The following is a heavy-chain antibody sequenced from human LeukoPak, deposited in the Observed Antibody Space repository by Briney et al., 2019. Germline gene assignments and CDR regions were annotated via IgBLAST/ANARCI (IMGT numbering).Heavy chain of an antibody. CDR2: IYYSGST. Sequence: PSETLSLTCTVSGGSISSYYWSWIRQPPGKGLEWIGYIYYSGSTNYNPSLKSRVTISVDTSKNQFSLKLSSVTAADTAVYYCAIISTVTTQPVGYWGQGTLVTVSS. J-gene: IGHJ4*02. D-gene: IGHD4-17*01. CDR1: GGSISSYY. V-gene: IGHV4-59*01. CDR3: AIISTVTTQPVGY.